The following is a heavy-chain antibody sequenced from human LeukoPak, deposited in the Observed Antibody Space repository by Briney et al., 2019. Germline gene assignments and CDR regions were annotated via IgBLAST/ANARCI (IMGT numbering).Heavy chain of an antibody. D-gene: IGHD3-10*01. CDR2: IRSKANSYAT. V-gene: IGHV3-73*01. J-gene: IGHJ5*02. Sequence: GGSLRLSCAASGFTFSGSAMHWVHQASGKGLEWVGRIRSKANSYATAYAASVKGRFTISRDDSKNTAYLQMNSLKTEDTAVYYCTRPRGDNWFDPWGQGTLVTVSS. CDR3: TRPRGDNWFDP. CDR1: GFTFSGSA.